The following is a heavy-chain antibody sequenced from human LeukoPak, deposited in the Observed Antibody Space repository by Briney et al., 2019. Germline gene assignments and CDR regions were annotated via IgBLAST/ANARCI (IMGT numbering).Heavy chain of an antibody. D-gene: IGHD6-6*01. CDR3: ARDESSSSLDY. Sequence: SETLSLTCTVSGGSISSSSYYWGWIRQPAGKGLEWIGRIYTSGSTNYNPSLMSRVTMSVDTSKNQFSLKLSSVTAADTAVYYCARDESSSSLDYWGQGTLVTVSS. J-gene: IGHJ4*02. V-gene: IGHV4-61*02. CDR2: IYTSGST. CDR1: GGSISSSSYY.